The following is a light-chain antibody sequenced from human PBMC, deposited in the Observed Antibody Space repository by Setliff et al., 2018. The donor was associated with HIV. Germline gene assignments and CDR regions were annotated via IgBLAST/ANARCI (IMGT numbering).Light chain of an antibody. J-gene: IGKJ1*01. V-gene: IGKV1-5*03. CDR1: QSISFW. Sequence: DIQMTQSPSTLSASVGDRVTITCRASQSISFWLAWYQQKPGKAPKLLIYKASNLENGVPSRFSGSGSGTEFTLTISSLQPDDFATYYCQQYHSYRTFGQGTKVDIK. CDR2: KAS. CDR3: QQYHSYRT.